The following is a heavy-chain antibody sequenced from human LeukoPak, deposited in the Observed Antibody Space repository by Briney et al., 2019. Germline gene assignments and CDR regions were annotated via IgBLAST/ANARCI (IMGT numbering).Heavy chain of an antibody. CDR1: GYTFTSYD. CDR3: ACTPDSSGYPGH. V-gene: IGHV1-8*01. D-gene: IGHD3-22*01. J-gene: IGHJ4*02. CDR2: MNPNSGNT. Sequence: ASVKVSCKASGYTFTSYDINWVRQATGQGLEWMGWMNPNSGNTGYAQKFQGRVTMTRNTSISTAYMELSSLRSEDTAVYYCACTPDSSGYPGHWGQGTLVTVSS.